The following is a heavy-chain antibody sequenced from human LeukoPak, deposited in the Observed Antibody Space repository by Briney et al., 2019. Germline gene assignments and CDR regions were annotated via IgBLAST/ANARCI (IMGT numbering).Heavy chain of an antibody. CDR2: IYYSGST. D-gene: IGHD3-10*01. V-gene: IGHV4-39*07. CDR1: GGSISSSSYY. J-gene: IGHJ4*02. Sequence: SETLSLTCTVSGGSISSSSYYWGWIRQPPGKGLEWIGSIYYSGSTNYNPSLKSRVTISVDTSKNQFSLKLNSVTAADTAVYYCARYPGLEGTGSRGAFDYWGQGALVTVSS. CDR3: ARYPGLEGTGSRGAFDY.